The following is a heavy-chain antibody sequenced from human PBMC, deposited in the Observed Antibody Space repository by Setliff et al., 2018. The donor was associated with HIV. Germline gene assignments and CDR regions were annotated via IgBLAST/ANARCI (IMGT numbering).Heavy chain of an antibody. CDR3: ARGDTTWPTQLLDV. Sequence: ASETLSLTCAVSGGSISSTNWWNWVRQPPGKGLGWIGEIYHSGDTNYNPSLKSRVTISVDKSKNQFSLRLTSVTAADTAVYYCARGDTTWPTQLLDVWGKGTTVTVSS. V-gene: IGHV4-4*02. CDR2: IYHSGDT. CDR1: GGSISSTNW. J-gene: IGHJ6*04. D-gene: IGHD2-2*01.